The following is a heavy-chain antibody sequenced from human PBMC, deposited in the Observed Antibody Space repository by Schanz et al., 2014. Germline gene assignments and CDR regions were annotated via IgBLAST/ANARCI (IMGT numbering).Heavy chain of an antibody. J-gene: IGHJ1*01. D-gene: IGHD5-12*01. V-gene: IGHV3-33*01. CDR1: GFTFSSYG. Sequence: QVQLVESGGGVVQPGRSLRLSCATSGFTFSSYGMHWVRQAPGKGLEWVAVIWFDGNNKYYADSVKGRFTISRDNSKNTLYLQMNSLRAEDTAVYYCAREGEWGYDPPRHWGQGTLVTVSP. CDR2: IWFDGNNK. CDR3: AREGEWGYDPPRH.